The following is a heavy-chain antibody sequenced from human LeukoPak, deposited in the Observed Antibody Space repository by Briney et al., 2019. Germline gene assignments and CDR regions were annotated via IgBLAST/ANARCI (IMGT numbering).Heavy chain of an antibody. Sequence: ASVKDSCKASGYTFTGYYMHWVRQAPGQGLEWMGWINPNSGGTNYAQKFQGRVTMTRDTSISTAYMELSRLRSDDTAVYYCARAGEITGTSFYYYYYMDVWGKGTTVTVSS. CDR2: INPNSGGT. CDR3: ARAGEITGTSFYYYYYMDV. J-gene: IGHJ6*03. D-gene: IGHD1-7*01. CDR1: GYTFTGYY. V-gene: IGHV1-2*02.